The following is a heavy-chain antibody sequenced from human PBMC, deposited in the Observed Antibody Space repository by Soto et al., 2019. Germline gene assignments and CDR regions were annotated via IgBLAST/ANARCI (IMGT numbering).Heavy chain of an antibody. Sequence: QGQLVQSGAEVKKPGASVKVSCKASGYTFTRYGISWVRQAPGQGLEWMGWISGYNGDTKDAQKFQGRVTMTVDTSRTTAYMELRSLTSDERAVYYCAKNGQPPYYYYGMDVWGQGTTVTVSS. J-gene: IGHJ6*02. CDR1: GYTFTRYG. CDR2: ISGYNGDT. V-gene: IGHV1-18*01. CDR3: AKNGQPPYYYYGMDV. D-gene: IGHD2-8*01.